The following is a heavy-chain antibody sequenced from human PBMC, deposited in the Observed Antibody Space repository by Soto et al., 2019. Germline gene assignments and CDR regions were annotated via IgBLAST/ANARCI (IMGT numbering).Heavy chain of an antibody. D-gene: IGHD3-16*02. CDR2: ITGSGGTT. Sequence: EVQLLQSGGGLVQPGGSLRLSCAASGHSFSSYAMAWVRQAPGKGLEWVSSITGSGGTTDYADSVKGRFTISRDNSKNTLFLQMNSLRAEDTAVYYCARDHYDYIWGTFRYGGQGTLVTVSS. J-gene: IGHJ4*02. V-gene: IGHV3-23*01. CDR3: ARDHYDYIWGTFRY. CDR1: GHSFSSYA.